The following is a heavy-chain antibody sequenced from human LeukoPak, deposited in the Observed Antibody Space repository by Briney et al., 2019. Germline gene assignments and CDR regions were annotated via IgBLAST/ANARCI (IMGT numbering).Heavy chain of an antibody. V-gene: IGHV4-38-2*02. CDR3: ARDLTPNTYYYGSGRLNWFDP. D-gene: IGHD3-10*01. Sequence: PSETLSLTCTVSGGSISSYYWSWIRQPPGKGLEWIGSIYHSGSTYYNPSLKSRVTISVDTSKNQFSLKLSSVTAADTAVYYCARDLTPNTYYYGSGRLNWFDPWGQGTLVTVSS. CDR1: GGSISSYY. CDR2: IYHSGST. J-gene: IGHJ5*02.